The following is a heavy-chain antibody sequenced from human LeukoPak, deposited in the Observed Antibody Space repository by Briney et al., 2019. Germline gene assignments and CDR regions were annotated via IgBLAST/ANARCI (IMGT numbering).Heavy chain of an antibody. Sequence: PGGSLRLSCTVSGFTFSSLEMNWVRQAPGKGLEWLACISTDSGETIYYADSVEGRFTISRDNAKNSLYLQMNSLRVEDTATYYCATLTGGRCSRTSCPYDYWGQGTLVTVSS. J-gene: IGHJ4*02. CDR3: ATLTGGRCSRTSCPYDY. V-gene: IGHV3-48*03. D-gene: IGHD2-2*01. CDR2: ISTDSGETI. CDR1: GFTFSSLE.